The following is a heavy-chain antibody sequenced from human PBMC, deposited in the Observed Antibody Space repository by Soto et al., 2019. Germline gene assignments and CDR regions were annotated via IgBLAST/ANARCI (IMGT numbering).Heavy chain of an antibody. Sequence: SEILSLTCTVSGGSISSYYWSWIRQPPGKGLEWIGYIYYSGSTNYNPSLKSRVTISVDTSKNQFSLKLSSVTAADTAVYYCARQNYDILTGYEGPVDYWGQGTLVTVSS. CDR2: IYYSGST. CDR3: ARQNYDILTGYEGPVDY. J-gene: IGHJ4*02. D-gene: IGHD3-9*01. CDR1: GGSISSYY. V-gene: IGHV4-59*08.